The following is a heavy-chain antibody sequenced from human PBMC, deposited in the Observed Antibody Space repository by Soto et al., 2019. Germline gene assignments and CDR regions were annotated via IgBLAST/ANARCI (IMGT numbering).Heavy chain of an antibody. Sequence: GGSLRLSCAASGFTFCDYYMNWVRQAPGKGLEWVSSISSSSTIYYADSVKGRFTISRDNAKNSLYLQMNSLRAEDTAVYYCARDSGYGSGNSVNHYLDCWGRGTLVTVSS. CDR3: ARDSGYGSGNSVNHYLDC. D-gene: IGHD3-10*01. CDR2: ISSSSTI. CDR1: GFTFCDYY. V-gene: IGHV3-11*04. J-gene: IGHJ4*01.